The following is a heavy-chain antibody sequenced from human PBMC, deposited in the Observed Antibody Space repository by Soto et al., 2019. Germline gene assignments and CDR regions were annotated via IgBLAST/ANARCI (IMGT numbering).Heavy chain of an antibody. CDR2: LIPIFGAA. CDR3: ARGRSSPNFDP. J-gene: IGHJ5*02. CDR1: GGTFTNYV. Sequence: QVQLVQSGAEVRKPGSSVKVSCKISGGTFTNYVIRWLRQAPGQGLEWMGGLIPIFGAANLAQKVQGRVTITADESTSTVNMELSSLTSEDTAVYYCARGRSSPNFDPWGQGTLVTVSS. D-gene: IGHD6-6*01. V-gene: IGHV1-69*01.